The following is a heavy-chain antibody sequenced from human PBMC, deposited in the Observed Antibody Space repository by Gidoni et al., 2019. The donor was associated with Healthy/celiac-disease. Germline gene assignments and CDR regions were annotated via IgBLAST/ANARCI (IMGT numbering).Heavy chain of an antibody. CDR2: IYYSGST. V-gene: IGHV4-39*01. CDR1: GGSISSSSYY. CDR3: ARLKGDYYYYYGMDV. J-gene: IGHJ6*02. Sequence: QLQLQESGPGLVKPSETLSLPCTVSGGSISSSSYYWGWIRQPPGKGLEWFGSIYYSGSTYYNPSLKSRVTISVDTSKNQFSLKLSSVTAADTAVYYCARLKGDYYYYYGMDVWGQGTTVTVSS.